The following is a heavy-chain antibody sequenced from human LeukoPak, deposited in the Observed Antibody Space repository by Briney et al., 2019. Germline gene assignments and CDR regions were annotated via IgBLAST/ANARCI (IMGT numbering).Heavy chain of an antibody. CDR2: INHSGST. CDR1: GGSFSGYY. V-gene: IGHV4-34*01. J-gene: IGHJ4*02. Sequence: PSETLSLTCAVYGGSFSGYYWSWIRQPPGKGLEWIGEINHSGSTNYNPSLKSRVTISVDTSKNQFSLKLSSVTAADTAVYYCARGPPRFIDYWGQRTLVTVSS. CDR3: ARGPPRFIDY.